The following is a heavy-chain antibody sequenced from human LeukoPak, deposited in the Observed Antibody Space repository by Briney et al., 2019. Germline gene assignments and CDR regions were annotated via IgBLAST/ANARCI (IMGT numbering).Heavy chain of an antibody. V-gene: IGHV7-4-1*02. CDR2: INTNTGNP. Sequence: ASVKVSCKTSGYTFSIYVMSWVRQAPGQGLEWMGWINTNTGNPTYAQGFTGRFVFSLDTSVSTAYLQISSLKAEDTAVYYCARTSTHSSGWFRVPPLFDYWGQGTLVTVSS. D-gene: IGHD6-19*01. J-gene: IGHJ4*02. CDR1: GYTFSIYV. CDR3: ARTSTHSSGWFRVPPLFDY.